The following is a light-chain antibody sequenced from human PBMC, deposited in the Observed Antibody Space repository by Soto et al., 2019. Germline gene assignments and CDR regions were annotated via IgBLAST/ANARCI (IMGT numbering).Light chain of an antibody. CDR2: NVY. J-gene: IGLJ1*01. CDR1: SSDVGDYNF. V-gene: IGLV2-14*03. CDR3: SAYTVSRTYV. Sequence: QSVLTQPASVSGSPGQSITISCTGTSSDVGDYNFVSWHQQHPGKAPKLMIYNVYDRPSGISYRFSGSKSGNTASLTISGLQGEDEADYYCSAYTVSRTYVFGTGTKVTV.